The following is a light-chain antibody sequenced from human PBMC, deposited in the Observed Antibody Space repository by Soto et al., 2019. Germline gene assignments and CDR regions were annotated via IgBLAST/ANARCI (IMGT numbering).Light chain of an antibody. J-gene: IGKJ2*01. Sequence: EIVLTQSPGTLSLSPGERATLSCRASQRVSRSYLAWYQQKPGQAPRLLIYGASTTATGIPDRFSGSGSGTDFTLTISRLEPEDFAVYYCQQYGSSPPYTFGQGTKLAIK. CDR1: QRVSRSY. CDR2: GAS. CDR3: QQYGSSPPYT. V-gene: IGKV3-20*01.